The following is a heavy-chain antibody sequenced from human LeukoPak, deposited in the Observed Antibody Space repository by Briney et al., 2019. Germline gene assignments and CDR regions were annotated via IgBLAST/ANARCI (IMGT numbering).Heavy chain of an antibody. D-gene: IGHD2-15*01. V-gene: IGHV1-8*01. CDR3: ARGRYCSGGSCYPPGWFDP. CDR1: GYTFTSYD. CDR2: MNPNGGNT. J-gene: IGHJ5*02. Sequence: ASVKVSCKASGYTFTSYDSNWVRQATGQGLEWMGWMNPNGGNTGYAQKFQGRVTMTRNTSISTAYMEMSSLRSEDTAVYYCARGRYCSGGSCYPPGWFDPWGQGTLVTVSS.